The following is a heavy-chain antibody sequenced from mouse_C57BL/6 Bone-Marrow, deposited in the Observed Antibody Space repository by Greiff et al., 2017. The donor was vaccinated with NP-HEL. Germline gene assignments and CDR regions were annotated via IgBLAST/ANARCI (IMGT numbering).Heavy chain of an antibody. V-gene: IGHV5-4*01. CDR2: ISDGGSYT. CDR1: GFTFSSYA. CDR3: ARERVRAY. J-gene: IGHJ3*01. Sequence: EVNVVESGGGLVKPGGSLTLSCAASGFTFSSYAMSWVRQTPEKRLEWVATISDGGSYTYYPDNVKGRFTISRDNAKNNLYLQMSHLKSEDTAMYYCARERVRAYWGQGTLVTVSA.